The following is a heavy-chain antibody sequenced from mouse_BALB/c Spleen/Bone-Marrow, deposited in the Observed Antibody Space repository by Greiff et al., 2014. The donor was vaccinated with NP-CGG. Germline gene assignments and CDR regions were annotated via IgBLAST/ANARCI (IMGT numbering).Heavy chain of an antibody. Sequence: VQLKQSGPELVKPGASVKMSCKASGYIFTDYYMKWVKQSHEKSLEWIGDINPINGDTFYNQKFKGKATLTVDRSSSTAYMQLDSLTSEDSAVYYCAMGVRLYWYFDVWGAGTTVTVSS. CDR1: GYIFTDYY. D-gene: IGHD2-3*01. J-gene: IGHJ1*01. V-gene: IGHV1-26*01. CDR3: AMGVRLYWYFDV. CDR2: INPINGDT.